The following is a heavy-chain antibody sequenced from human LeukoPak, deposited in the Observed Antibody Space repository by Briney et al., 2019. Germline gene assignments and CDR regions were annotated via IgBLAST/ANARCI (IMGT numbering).Heavy chain of an antibody. V-gene: IGHV3-23*01. J-gene: IGHJ4*02. CDR1: GFTFSSYA. CDR2: ISGSGGST. Sequence: GGSLRLSCAASGFTFSSYAMSWVRQAPGKGLEWVSAISGSGGSTYYADSVKGRFTISRDNSKNTLYLQMNSLRAEDTAVYYCAKDGVSYSLVRGGCYFDYWGQGTLVTVSS. D-gene: IGHD3-10*01. CDR3: AKDGVSYSLVRGGCYFDY.